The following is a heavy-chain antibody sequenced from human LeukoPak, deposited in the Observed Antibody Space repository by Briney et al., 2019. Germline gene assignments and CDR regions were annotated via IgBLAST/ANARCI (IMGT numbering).Heavy chain of an antibody. J-gene: IGHJ4*02. CDR3: VRERDRGIDVADDFDY. V-gene: IGHV3-23*01. CDR1: GFSFSMYS. CDR2: INDRGGYI. D-gene: IGHD6-19*01. Sequence: GGSLRLSCAASGFSFSMYSMAWVRQAPGKGLEWVSVINDRGGYIQDADSVKGRFTISRDNYQNTLFLQVNSLRAEDTAVYYCVRERDRGIDVADDFDYWGQGTLVTVSS.